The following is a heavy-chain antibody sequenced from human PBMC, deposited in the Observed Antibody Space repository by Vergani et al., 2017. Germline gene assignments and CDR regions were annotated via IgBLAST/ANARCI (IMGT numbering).Heavy chain of an antibody. J-gene: IGHJ3*02. CDR3: AKDNGVRQWLPDAFDI. CDR1: GYTFTSYY. V-gene: IGHV1-46*01. CDR2: INPSGGST. Sequence: QVQLVQSGAEVKKPGASVKVSCKASGYTFTSYYMHWVRQAPGQGLEWMGIINPSGGSTSYAQKFQGRVTMTRDTSTSTVYMELSSLRSEDTAVYYCAKDNGVRQWLPDAFDIWGQGTMVTVSS. D-gene: IGHD6-19*01.